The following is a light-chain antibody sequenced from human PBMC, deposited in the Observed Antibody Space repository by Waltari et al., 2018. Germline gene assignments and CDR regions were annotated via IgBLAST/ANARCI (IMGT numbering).Light chain of an antibody. V-gene: IGLV2-14*01. J-gene: IGLJ3*02. CDR2: HVT. Sequence: QSALTQPASVSGSPGQSITISCTGTSSDIGANNYVSWYRQHPGKPPKLILYHVTTRPSGVSTRFSGSKSGNTASLTISGLQAEDEADYFCSSYTITYTRVFGGGTKLTVL. CDR1: SSDIGANNY. CDR3: SSYTITYTRV.